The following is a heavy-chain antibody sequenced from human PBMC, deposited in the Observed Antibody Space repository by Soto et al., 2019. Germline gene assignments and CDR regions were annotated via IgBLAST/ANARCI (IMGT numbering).Heavy chain of an antibody. Sequence: EVQLLESGGGLVQPGGSLRLSCADSGFSFSRYAINWVRQAPGKGLEWVSGISATGGTTNYAESVRGRFTISRDNSKNTLYLQMNSLRAEDKAVYYCAKRLGYYDSRGSRGGYWGQGTLVTVSS. CDR3: AKRLGYYDSRGSRGGY. CDR2: ISATGGTT. D-gene: IGHD3-22*01. CDR1: GFSFSRYA. J-gene: IGHJ4*02. V-gene: IGHV3-23*01.